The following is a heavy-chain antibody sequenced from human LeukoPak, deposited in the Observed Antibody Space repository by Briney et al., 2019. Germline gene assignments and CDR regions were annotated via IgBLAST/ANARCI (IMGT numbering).Heavy chain of an antibody. Sequence: SETLSLTCTVSGGSISSYYWSWIRQPPGKGPEWIGYIYYSGSTNYNPSLKSRVTISVDTSKNQFSLKLSSVTAADTAVYYCARDKEIRYFDWLLLYGMDVWGQGTTVTVSS. CDR3: ARDKEIRYFDWLLLYGMDV. D-gene: IGHD3-9*01. V-gene: IGHV4-59*01. J-gene: IGHJ6*02. CDR1: GGSISSYY. CDR2: IYYSGST.